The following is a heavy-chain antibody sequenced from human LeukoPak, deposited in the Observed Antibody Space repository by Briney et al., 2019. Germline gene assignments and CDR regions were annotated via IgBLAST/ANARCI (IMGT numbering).Heavy chain of an antibody. CDR1: GFTFSSYS. CDR3: ARGDSGWYEYYFDY. Sequence: GGSLRLSCAASGFTFSSYSMNWVRQAPGKGLEWVSSISSSSSYIYYADSVKGRFTISRDNAKNSLYLQVNSLRAEDTAVYYCARGDSGWYEYYFDYWGQGTLVTVSS. D-gene: IGHD6-19*01. J-gene: IGHJ4*02. V-gene: IGHV3-21*01. CDR2: ISSSSSYI.